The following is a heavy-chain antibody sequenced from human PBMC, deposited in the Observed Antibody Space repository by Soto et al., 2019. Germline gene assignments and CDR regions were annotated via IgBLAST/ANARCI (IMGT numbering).Heavy chain of an antibody. V-gene: IGHV3-15*01. CDR3: TTDSAAPGLVGMDV. CDR1: GFSFSNAW. D-gene: IGHD6-13*01. Sequence: GGSLRLSCAASGFSFSNAWMSWVRQAPGKGLDWVGRIKTKTEGGTTDYAAPVKGRFTISRDDSKNTLYLQMNSLKTEDTAVYYCTTDSAAPGLVGMDVWGQGTTVTVSS. J-gene: IGHJ6*02. CDR2: IKTKTEGGTT.